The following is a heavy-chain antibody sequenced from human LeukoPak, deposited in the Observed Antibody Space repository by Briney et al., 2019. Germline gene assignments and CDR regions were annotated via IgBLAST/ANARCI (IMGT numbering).Heavy chain of an antibody. CDR3: ARRQVEGYIIDY. V-gene: IGHV5-51*01. CDR1: GSSITNYW. J-gene: IGHJ4*02. CDR2: INPGDSDT. D-gene: IGHD5-24*01. Sequence: GASLKISCKASGSSITNYWIAWVRQIPEKGLEWMGIINPGDSDTRYSPTFQGQVIISADKSISTAYLQWSSLKDSDTAIYFCARRQVEGYIIDYWGQGTLVTVSS.